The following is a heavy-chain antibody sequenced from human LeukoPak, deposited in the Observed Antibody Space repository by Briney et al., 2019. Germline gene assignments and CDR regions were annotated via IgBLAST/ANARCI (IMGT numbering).Heavy chain of an antibody. CDR3: AKVPVSSRYNWFDP. CDR1: GFTFSGYG. Sequence: GGSLRLSCAASGFTFSGYGMHWVRQAPGKGLEWVGYIRYDGSNKYYADSVKGRFTISRDNSKNTLYLQMNSLRAEDTAVYYCAKVPVSSRYNWFDPWGQGTLVTVSS. D-gene: IGHD6-13*01. CDR2: IRYDGSNK. V-gene: IGHV3-30*02. J-gene: IGHJ5*02.